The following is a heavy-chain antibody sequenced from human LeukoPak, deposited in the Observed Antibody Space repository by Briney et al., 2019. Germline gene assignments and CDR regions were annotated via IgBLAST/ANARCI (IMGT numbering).Heavy chain of an antibody. CDR2: IKQDGSEK. Sequence: AGGSLRLSCAASGFTFSSYWMSWVRQAPGKGLEWVANIKQDGSEKYYVDSVKGRFSISRDNAKNSLYLQMNSLRAEDTAVYYCARVERYCSSTSCYGSNYFDYWGQGTLVTVSS. CDR3: ARVERYCSSTSCYGSNYFDY. V-gene: IGHV3-7*01. J-gene: IGHJ4*02. D-gene: IGHD2-2*01. CDR1: GFTFSSYW.